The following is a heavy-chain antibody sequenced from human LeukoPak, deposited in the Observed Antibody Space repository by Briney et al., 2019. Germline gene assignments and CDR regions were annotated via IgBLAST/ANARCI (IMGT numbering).Heavy chain of an antibody. CDR2: IYYSGST. V-gene: IGHV4-59*08. CDR3: ARQDTIFRVVSDAFDI. CDR1: GGSISSYY. Sequence: PSETLSLTCTVSGGSISSYYWSWIRQPPGKGLEWIGYIYYSGSTNYNPSLKSRVTISVDMSKNQFSLKLSSVTAADTAEYYCARQDTIFRVVSDAFDIWGQGTMVTVSS. J-gene: IGHJ3*02. D-gene: IGHD3-3*01.